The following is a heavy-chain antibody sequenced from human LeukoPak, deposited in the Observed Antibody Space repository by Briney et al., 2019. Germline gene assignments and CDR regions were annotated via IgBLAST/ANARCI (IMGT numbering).Heavy chain of an antibody. CDR3: AKGIAARPSDAFDI. Sequence: PGGSLRLSCAASGFTFSDYYMSWIRQAPGKGLEWVSYISSSGSTIYYADSVKGRFTISRDNAKNSLYLQMNSLRAEDMALYYCAKGIAARPSDAFDIWGQGTMVTVSS. J-gene: IGHJ3*02. D-gene: IGHD6-6*01. CDR1: GFTFSDYY. V-gene: IGHV3-11*01. CDR2: ISSSGSTI.